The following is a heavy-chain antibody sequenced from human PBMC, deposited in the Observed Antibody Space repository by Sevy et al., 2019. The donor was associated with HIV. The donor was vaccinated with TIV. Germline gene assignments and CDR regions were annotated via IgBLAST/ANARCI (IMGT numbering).Heavy chain of an antibody. Sequence: SETLSLTCAVSGGSISSYYWSWIRQPPGKALEWIGYIYYSGSTSYNPSLKSRVTISVDTSKNQFSLKLSSVTAADTAVYYCAWRRGVFDYWGQGTLVTVSS. J-gene: IGHJ4*02. V-gene: IGHV4-59*01. D-gene: IGHD3-10*01. CDR2: IYYSGST. CDR1: GGSISSYY. CDR3: AWRRGVFDY.